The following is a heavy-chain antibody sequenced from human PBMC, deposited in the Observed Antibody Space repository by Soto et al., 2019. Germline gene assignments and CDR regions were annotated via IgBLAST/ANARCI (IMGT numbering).Heavy chain of an antibody. CDR2: IIPIFGTA. CDR3: ARVSSYYVGLDP. Sequence: ASVKVSCKASGGTFSSYAISWVRQAPGQGLEWMGGIIPIFGTANYAQKFQGRVTITADESTSTAYMELSSLRSEDTAVYYCARVSSYYVGLDPWGQGTLVTVSS. J-gene: IGHJ5*02. D-gene: IGHD1-26*01. V-gene: IGHV1-69*13. CDR1: GGTFSSYA.